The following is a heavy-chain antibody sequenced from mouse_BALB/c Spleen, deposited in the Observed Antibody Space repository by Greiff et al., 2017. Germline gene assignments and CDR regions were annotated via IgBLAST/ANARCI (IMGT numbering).Heavy chain of an antibody. CDR2: IWGDGST. Sequence: QVQLKQSGPGLVAPSQSLSITCTVSGFSLTGYGVNWVRQPPGKGLGWLGMIWGDGSTDYNSALKSRLSISKDNSKSQVFLKMNSLQTDDTARYYCARDRGEWFPRLGAMDYWGQGTSVTVSS. V-gene: IGHV2-6-7*01. CDR3: ARDRGEWFPRLGAMDY. D-gene: IGHD2-2*01. J-gene: IGHJ4*01. CDR1: GFSLTGYG.